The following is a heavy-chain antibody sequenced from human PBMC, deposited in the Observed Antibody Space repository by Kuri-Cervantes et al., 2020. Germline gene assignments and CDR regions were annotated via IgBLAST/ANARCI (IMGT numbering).Heavy chain of an antibody. Sequence: GESLKISCAASGFTFSSYGMHWVRQAPGKGLEWVAVIWYDGSNKYYADSVKGRFTISRDNSENTLYLQMNSLRAEDTAVYYCARIYCSGGSCYSSGMDVWGQGTTVTVSS. V-gene: IGHV3-33*01. D-gene: IGHD2-15*01. J-gene: IGHJ6*02. CDR2: IWYDGSNK. CDR1: GFTFSSYG. CDR3: ARIYCSGGSCYSSGMDV.